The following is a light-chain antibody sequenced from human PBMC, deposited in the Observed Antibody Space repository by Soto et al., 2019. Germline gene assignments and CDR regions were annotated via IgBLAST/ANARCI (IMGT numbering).Light chain of an antibody. Sequence: QLVLTQSPSASASLGASVKLTCTLSSGHSSYAIAWHQQQPEKGPRYLMKLNSDGSHSKGDGIPDRFSGSSSGAERYLTISRLQSEDEAGYSCQTWGTGIPWVFGGGTKLTVL. CDR1: SGHSSYA. CDR3: QTWGTGIPWV. V-gene: IGLV4-69*01. J-gene: IGLJ3*02. CDR2: LNSDGSH.